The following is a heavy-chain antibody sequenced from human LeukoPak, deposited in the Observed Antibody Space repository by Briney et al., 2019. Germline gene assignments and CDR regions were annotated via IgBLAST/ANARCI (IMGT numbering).Heavy chain of an antibody. Sequence: GGSLRLSCAASGFTVSSNYMSWVRQAPGKGLEWVSAISRSGDNTYYADSVKGRFTISRDNSKSALYLQVNSLRAEDTAVYYCAKHGSGRYFDYWGQGTLVTVSS. J-gene: IGHJ4*02. D-gene: IGHD6-19*01. CDR3: AKHGSGRYFDY. CDR1: GFTVSSNY. CDR2: ISRSGDNT. V-gene: IGHV3-23*01.